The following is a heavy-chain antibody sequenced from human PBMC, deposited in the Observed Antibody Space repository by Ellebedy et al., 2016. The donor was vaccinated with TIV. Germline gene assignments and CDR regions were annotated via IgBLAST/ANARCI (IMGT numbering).Heavy chain of an antibody. CDR2: ISSSGSTI. CDR3: ARDLTISGWQYYYYYMDV. CDR1: GFTFSDYY. J-gene: IGHJ6*03. V-gene: IGHV3-11*01. Sequence: GESLKISXAASGFTFSDYYMSWIRQAPGKGLEWVSYISSSGSTIYYADSVKGRFTISRDNAKNSLYLQMNSLRAEDTAVYYCARDLTISGWQYYYYYMDVWGKGTTVTVSS. D-gene: IGHD3-3*01.